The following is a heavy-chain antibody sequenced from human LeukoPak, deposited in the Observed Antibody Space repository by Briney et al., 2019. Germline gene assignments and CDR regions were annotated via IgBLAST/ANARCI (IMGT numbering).Heavy chain of an antibody. D-gene: IGHD3-22*01. J-gene: IGHJ3*02. CDR3: ARDYYDADSGDAFDI. Sequence: PSETLSLTCTVSGGSISSYYWSWIRQPAGKGLEWIGRIYTSGSTNYNPSLKSRVTMSVDTSKNQFSLKLSSVTAADTAVYYCARDYYDADSGDAFDIWGQGTMVTVSS. CDR1: GGSISSYY. CDR2: IYTSGST. V-gene: IGHV4-4*07.